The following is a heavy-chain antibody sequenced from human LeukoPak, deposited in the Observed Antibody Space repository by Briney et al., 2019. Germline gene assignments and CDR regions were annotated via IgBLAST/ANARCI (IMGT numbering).Heavy chain of an antibody. V-gene: IGHV3-33*01. J-gene: IGHJ4*02. CDR2: IWYDGSNK. D-gene: IGHD2-15*01. CDR1: GFTFSSYG. CDR3: ARDLGYCSGGSYPPDY. Sequence: GGSLRLSCAASGFTFSSYGMHWVRQAPGKGLEWVAVIWYDGSNKYYADSVKGRFTISRDNSKNTLYLQMNSLRAEDTAVYYCARDLGYCSGGSYPPDYWGQGTLVTVSS.